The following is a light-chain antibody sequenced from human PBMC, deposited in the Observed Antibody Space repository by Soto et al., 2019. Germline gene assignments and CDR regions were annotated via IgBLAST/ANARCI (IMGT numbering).Light chain of an antibody. CDR2: GAS. CDR1: QSISSN. Sequence: EIVMTQSPATLSLSPGERATLSCRASQSISSNLAWYQQKPGQAPRLLIYGASTRAPDIPARFSGSGSGTELTLTISSLQSADFAVYYCQHYNNWPPLTFGGGTKVEIK. V-gene: IGKV3-15*01. J-gene: IGKJ4*01. CDR3: QHYNNWPPLT.